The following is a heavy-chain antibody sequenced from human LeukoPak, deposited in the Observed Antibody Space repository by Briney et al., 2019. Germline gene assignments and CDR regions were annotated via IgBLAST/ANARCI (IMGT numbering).Heavy chain of an antibody. V-gene: IGHV3-66*02. D-gene: IGHD2-2*01. CDR2: IYSGGST. J-gene: IGHJ6*02. CDR3: ARSTRGSRRHYYYGMDV. Sequence: GGSLRLSCAASGFTVSSNYMSWVRQAPGKGLEWVSVIYSGGSTYYADSVKGRFTISRDNSKNTLYLQMNSLRAEDTAVYYCARSTRGSRRHYYYGMDVWGQGTTVTVSS. CDR1: GFTVSSNY.